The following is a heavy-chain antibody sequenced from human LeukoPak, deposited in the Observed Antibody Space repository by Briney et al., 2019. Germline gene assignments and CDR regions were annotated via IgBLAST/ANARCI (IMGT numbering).Heavy chain of an antibody. V-gene: IGHV1-69*13. D-gene: IGHD3-10*01. CDR3: ARVAARGVDYGSGSRDY. J-gene: IGHJ4*02. Sequence: SVKVSCKASGGTFNSYAISWVRQAPGQGLEWMGGIIPIFGTANYAQKFQGRVTITADESTSTAYMELSSLRSEDTAVYYCARVAARGVDYGSGSRDYWGQGTLVTVSS. CDR1: GGTFNSYA. CDR2: IIPIFGTA.